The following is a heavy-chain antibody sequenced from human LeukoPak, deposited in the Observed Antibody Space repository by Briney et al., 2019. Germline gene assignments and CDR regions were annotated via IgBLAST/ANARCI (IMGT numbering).Heavy chain of an antibody. Sequence: GGSLRLSCAASEFTFSGYYMSWIRQAPGKGLEWVSYISSSGSTIYYADSVKGRFTISRDNAKNSLYLQMNSLRAEDTAVYYCASGYSFLYYFDYWGQGTLVTVSS. CDR2: ISSSGSTI. CDR3: ASGYSFLYYFDY. CDR1: EFTFSGYY. D-gene: IGHD5-18*01. V-gene: IGHV3-11*01. J-gene: IGHJ4*02.